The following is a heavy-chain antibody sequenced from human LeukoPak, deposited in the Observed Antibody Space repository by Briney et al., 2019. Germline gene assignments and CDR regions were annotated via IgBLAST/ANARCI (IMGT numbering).Heavy chain of an antibody. V-gene: IGHV1-46*01. J-gene: IGHJ3*02. Sequence: ASVKVSCKASGYTFTGYYMHWVRQAPGQGLEWMGIINPSGGSTSYAQKFQGRVTMTRDMSTSTVYMELSSLRSEDTAVYYCARPGYYYDSSGSGDAFDIWGQGTMVTVSS. D-gene: IGHD3-22*01. CDR3: ARPGYYYDSSGSGDAFDI. CDR2: INPSGGST. CDR1: GYTFTGYY.